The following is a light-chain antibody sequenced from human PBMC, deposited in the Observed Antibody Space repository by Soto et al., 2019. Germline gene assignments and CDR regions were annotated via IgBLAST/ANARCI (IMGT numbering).Light chain of an antibody. CDR3: NSYTRSSSLV. CDR1: SSDVGGYNH. CDR2: DVS. V-gene: IGLV2-14*03. J-gene: IGLJ1*01. Sequence: QSALAQPASVSGSPGQSITISCAGTSSDVGGYNHVSWYQHHPGKAPKLMIYDVSNRPSGVSNRFSGSKSGNTASLTISGLQAEDEADYYCNSYTRSSSLVFGTGTKLTVL.